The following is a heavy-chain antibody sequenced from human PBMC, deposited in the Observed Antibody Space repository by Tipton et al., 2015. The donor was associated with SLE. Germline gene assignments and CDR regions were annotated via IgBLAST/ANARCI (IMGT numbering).Heavy chain of an antibody. CDR2: IYTSGST. D-gene: IGHD1-26*01. CDR1: GDSISSATYY. J-gene: IGHJ1*01. Sequence: TLSLTCTVSGDSISSATYYWSWIRQPAGKGLEWIGRIYTSGSTYYNPSLKSRVTISVDTSKNQFSLKLSSVTAADTAVYYCARLGDDGYFQHWGQGTLVTVSS. CDR3: ARLGDDGYFQH. V-gene: IGHV4-61*02.